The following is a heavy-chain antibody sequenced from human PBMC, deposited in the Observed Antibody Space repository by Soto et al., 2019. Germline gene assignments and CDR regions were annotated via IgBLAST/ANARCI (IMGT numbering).Heavy chain of an antibody. CDR3: ARDLGYYDSSGYFDY. V-gene: IGHV3-11*01. J-gene: IGHJ4*02. D-gene: IGHD3-22*01. CDR1: GFTFSDYY. Sequence: QVQLVESGGGLVKPGGSLRLSCAASGFTFSDYYMSWIRQAPGKGLEWVSYISSSGSIIYSADSVKGRFTISRDNAKNSLYLQMNSLRTEDTAIYYCARDLGYYDSSGYFDYWGQGTLVTVSS. CDR2: ISSSGSII.